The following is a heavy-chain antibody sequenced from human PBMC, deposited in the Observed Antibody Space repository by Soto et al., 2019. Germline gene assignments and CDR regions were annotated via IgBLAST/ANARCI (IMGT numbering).Heavy chain of an antibody. Sequence: GSLRLSCAASGFTFSSYSMNWVRQAPGKGLEWIGYIYYSGSTNYNPSLKSRVTISVDTSKNQFSLKLSSVTAADTAVYYCARGKYYYGSGSYYYFDYWGQGTLVTVSS. CDR3: ARGKYYYGSGSYYYFDY. CDR1: GFTFSSYS. J-gene: IGHJ4*02. V-gene: IGHV4-59*01. D-gene: IGHD3-10*01. CDR2: IYYSGST.